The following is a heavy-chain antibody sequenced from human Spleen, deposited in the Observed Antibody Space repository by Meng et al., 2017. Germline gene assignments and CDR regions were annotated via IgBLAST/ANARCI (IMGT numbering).Heavy chain of an antibody. D-gene: IGHD6-13*01. CDR3: ARSIAAVPFDY. CDR2: INHSGST. CDR1: GGSFSDYY. V-gene: IGHV4-34*02. Sequence: QVQLQQWGAGLLKPSETLSLTCVVSGGSFSDYYWSWIRPPPGKGLEWIGEINHSGSTNYNPSLESRATISVDTSKNQFSLKLSSVTAADTAVYYCARSIAAVPFDYWGQGTLVTVPS. J-gene: IGHJ4*02.